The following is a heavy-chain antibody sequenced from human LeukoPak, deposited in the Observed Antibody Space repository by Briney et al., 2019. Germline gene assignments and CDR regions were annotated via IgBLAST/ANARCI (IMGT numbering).Heavy chain of an antibody. CDR2: ISSSSSYI. CDR3: ARDVGSGNYGMDV. Sequence: GGSLRLSCAASGFTFSSYSMNWVRQAPGKGLEWVSYISSSSSYIYYADSVKGRFTISRENAKNSLYLQMNSLRAEDTAVYYCARDVGSGNYGMDVWGQGTTVTVSS. J-gene: IGHJ6*02. CDR1: GFTFSSYS. D-gene: IGHD3-10*01. V-gene: IGHV3-21*01.